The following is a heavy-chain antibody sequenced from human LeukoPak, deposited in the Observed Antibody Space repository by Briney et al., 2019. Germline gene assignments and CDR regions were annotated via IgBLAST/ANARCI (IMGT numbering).Heavy chain of an antibody. CDR2: ISGSGGST. CDR1: GFTFSSYA. J-gene: IGHJ3*02. D-gene: IGHD2-2*01. V-gene: IGHV3-23*01. CDR3: VRAPTHTNAFDI. Sequence: GGSLRLSCAASGFTFSSYAMSWVRQAPGKGLEWVSAISGSGGSTYYADSVKGRFTISRDSAKKSLYLQMNSLRAEDTAVYCCVRAPTHTNAFDIWGQGTMVTVSS.